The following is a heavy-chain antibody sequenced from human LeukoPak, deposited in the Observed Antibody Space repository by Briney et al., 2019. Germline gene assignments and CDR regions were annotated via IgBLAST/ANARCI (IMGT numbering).Heavy chain of an antibody. CDR3: TKDPNGDYVGAFDP. J-gene: IGHJ5*02. Sequence: GGSLRLSCAASGFTFSGFAMNWVRQAPGMGLEWISYISTVGTTKYYADSVKGRFTISRDNAKDSLYLQMNSLRADDTAVYYCTKDPNGDYVGAFDPWGQGTLVTVSS. CDR2: ISTVGTTK. CDR1: GFTFSGFA. V-gene: IGHV3-48*03. D-gene: IGHD4-17*01.